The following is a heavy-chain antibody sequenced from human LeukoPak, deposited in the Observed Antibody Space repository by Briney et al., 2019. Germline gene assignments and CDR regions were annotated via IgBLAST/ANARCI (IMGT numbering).Heavy chain of an antibody. J-gene: IGHJ4*02. CDR1: ALPPSNYA. V-gene: IGHV3-23*01. D-gene: IGHD4-17*01. CDR2: ISDGGWT. Sequence: PGGSLRLSCAASALPPSNYAMSWVRQAPGKGLEWVSSISDGGWTAYTDSVKGRFFISRETATNTLYLQMNSLRVEDTAVYYCATECDYGNTSHMPCYWGQGTLVTVSS. CDR3: ATECDYGNTSHMPCY.